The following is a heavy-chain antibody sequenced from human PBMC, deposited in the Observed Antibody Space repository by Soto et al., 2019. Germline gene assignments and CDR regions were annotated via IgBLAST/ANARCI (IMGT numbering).Heavy chain of an antibody. Sequence: EVQLVESGGGLVQPGGSLKLSCAASGFTFSGSAMHWVRQASGKGLEWVGRIRSKANNYAAEYAASVKGRFTISRDDSKNTAYLQMSSLKTEDTAVYYCARYSSTLKWLFDYWGQGTLVTVSS. CDR2: IRSKANNYAA. CDR3: ARYSSTLKWLFDY. V-gene: IGHV3-73*01. CDR1: GFTFSGSA. J-gene: IGHJ4*02. D-gene: IGHD3-3*01.